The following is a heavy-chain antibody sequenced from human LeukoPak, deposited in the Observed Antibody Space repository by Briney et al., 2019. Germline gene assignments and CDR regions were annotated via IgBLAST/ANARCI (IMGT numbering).Heavy chain of an antibody. J-gene: IGHJ4*02. CDR3: AREPAVWFGELLRAGVFDY. D-gene: IGHD3-10*01. Sequence: GGSLRLSCAASGFTFSSYGMHWVRQAPGKGLEWVAFIRYDGSNKYYADSVKGRFTISRDNSKNTLYLQMNSLRAEDTAVYYCAREPAVWFGELLRAGVFDYWGQGTLVTVSS. CDR2: IRYDGSNK. V-gene: IGHV3-30*02. CDR1: GFTFSSYG.